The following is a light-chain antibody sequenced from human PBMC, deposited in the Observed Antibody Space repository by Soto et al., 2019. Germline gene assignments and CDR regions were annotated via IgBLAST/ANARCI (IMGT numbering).Light chain of an antibody. J-gene: IGLJ2*01. Sequence: QSVLTQSPSASASLGASVKLTCTLSSGHSSYAIAWHQQQPEKGPRYLMKLNSDGSHSKGDGIPDRFSGSSSGAERYLTISSLPSEDEADYYCQTWGTGTLVFGGGTKLTFL. CDR1: SGHSSYA. CDR2: LNSDGSH. V-gene: IGLV4-69*01. CDR3: QTWGTGTLV.